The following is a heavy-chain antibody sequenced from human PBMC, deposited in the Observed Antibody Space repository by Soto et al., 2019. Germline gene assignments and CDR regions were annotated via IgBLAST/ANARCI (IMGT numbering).Heavy chain of an antibody. CDR1: GFTFSSYS. Sequence: GGSLRLSCAASGFTFSSYSMNWVRQAPGKGLEWVSYISSSSSTIYYADSVKGRFTISRDNAKNSLYLQMNSLRAEDTAVYYCARVSYDFWSGHANWFDPWGQGTLVTVSS. CDR3: ARVSYDFWSGHANWFDP. D-gene: IGHD3-3*01. J-gene: IGHJ5*02. V-gene: IGHV3-48*01. CDR2: ISSSSSTI.